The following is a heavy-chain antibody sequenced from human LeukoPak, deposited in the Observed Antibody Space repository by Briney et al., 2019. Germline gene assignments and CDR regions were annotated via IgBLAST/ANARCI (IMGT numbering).Heavy chain of an antibody. Sequence: GGSLRLSCVASGFPFSSYWMTWVRQAPGKGLEWVANIKQDGSKKSYVDSVKGRFTISRDNAKNSLYLQMNSLRAEDTAVYYYARDRYDFWSGYLYYFDYWGQGTLVTVSS. J-gene: IGHJ4*02. CDR1: GFPFSSYW. CDR3: ARDRYDFWSGYLYYFDY. CDR2: IKQDGSKK. D-gene: IGHD3-3*01. V-gene: IGHV3-7*03.